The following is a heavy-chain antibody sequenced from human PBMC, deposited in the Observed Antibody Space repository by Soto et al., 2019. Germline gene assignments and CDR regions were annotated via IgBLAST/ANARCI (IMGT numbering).Heavy chain of an antibody. J-gene: IGHJ4*02. Sequence: GGSLRLSCAASGFTFSSYAMSWVRQGPGKGLEWVSAISGSGGSTYYADSVKGRFTISRDNSKNTLYLQMNSLRAEDTAVYYCAKTHAYSSSGGRWLDPFDYWGQGTLVTVSS. CDR1: GFTFSSYA. CDR2: ISGSGGST. CDR3: AKTHAYSSSGGRWLDPFDY. D-gene: IGHD6-13*01. V-gene: IGHV3-23*01.